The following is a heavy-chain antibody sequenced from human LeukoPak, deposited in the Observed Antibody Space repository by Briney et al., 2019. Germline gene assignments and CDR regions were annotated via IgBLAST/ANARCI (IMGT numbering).Heavy chain of an antibody. J-gene: IGHJ5*02. CDR1: GYTFTSYG. CDR3: ARGIAAADDGWWFDP. D-gene: IGHD6-13*01. Sequence: GASVKVSCKASGYTFTSYGISWVRQAPGQGLEWMGWISAYNGNTNYAQKLQGRVTMTTDTSTSTAYMELRSLRSDDTAVYYCARGIAAADDGWWFDPWGQGTLVTVSS. CDR2: ISAYNGNT. V-gene: IGHV1-18*01.